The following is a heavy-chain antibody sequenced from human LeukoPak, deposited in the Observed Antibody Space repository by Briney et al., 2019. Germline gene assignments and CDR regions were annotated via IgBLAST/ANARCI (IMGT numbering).Heavy chain of an antibody. CDR2: ISDIGSI. D-gene: IGHD2/OR15-2a*01. V-gene: IGHV4-59*08. CDR3: AGHHPRNTVDF. J-gene: IGHJ4*02. CDR1: GGSISSYY. Sequence: SETLSLTCTVSGGSISSYYWSWIRQPPGKGLEWNAYISDIGSINYNPSLKSRVTISLDTSKNQFSLKLSSVTAADTAVYYCAGHHPRNTVDFWGQGTLVTVSS.